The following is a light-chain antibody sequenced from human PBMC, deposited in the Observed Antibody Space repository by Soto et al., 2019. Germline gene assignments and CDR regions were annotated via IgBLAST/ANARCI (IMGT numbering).Light chain of an antibody. CDR3: QKFNTAPLT. CDR2: SAS. CDR1: QDISVY. J-gene: IGKJ5*01. Sequence: DIQMTQSPSSLSASVGDRVTITCRASQDISVYLAWYQQKPGKVPKLLIYSASTLHSGVPSRFSGSGSGTDFTLTISSLQPEDVATYYCQKFNTAPLTFGHETRLEIK. V-gene: IGKV1-27*01.